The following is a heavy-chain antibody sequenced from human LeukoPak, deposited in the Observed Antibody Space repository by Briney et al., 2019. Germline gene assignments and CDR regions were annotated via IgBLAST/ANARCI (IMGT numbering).Heavy chain of an antibody. J-gene: IGHJ4*02. CDR2: IYYSGST. CDR3: ARRLSGPGIAAAGSGYYFDY. CDR1: GGSISSYD. Sequence: PSGTLCLTCTVSGGSISSYDWSWIRQPPGKGLEWIAYIYYSGSTNYNPSLKSRVTISVATSKTQFSLKLSSVTAAATAVYYCARRLSGPGIAAAGSGYYFDYWGQGTLVTVSS. V-gene: IGHV4-59*08. D-gene: IGHD6-13*01.